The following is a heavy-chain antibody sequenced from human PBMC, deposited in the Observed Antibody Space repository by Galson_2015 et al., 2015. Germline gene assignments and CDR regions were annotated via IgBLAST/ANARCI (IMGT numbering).Heavy chain of an antibody. J-gene: IGHJ3*02. CDR1: GYNFANYW. CDR2: IYPDDSDT. CDR3: ARLSKFTVTTCGLGAFDI. V-gene: IGHV5-51*01. Sequence: QSGAEVKKPGESLKISCKGSGYNFANYWIGWVRQMPGKGLEWMGVIYPDDSDTRYSPSFQGQVTISADKSISTAYLQWSSLKASDTAMYYCARLSKFTVTTCGLGAFDIWGQGTMVTVSS. D-gene: IGHD4-17*01.